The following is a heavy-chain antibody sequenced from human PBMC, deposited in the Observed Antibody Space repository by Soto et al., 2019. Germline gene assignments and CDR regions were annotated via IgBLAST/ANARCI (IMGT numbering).Heavy chain of an antibody. CDR3: ARVPYP. CDR2: IYHSGST. J-gene: IGHJ5*02. V-gene: IGHV4-30-2*01. Sequence: SETLSLTCAVSGGSISSGGYSWSWIRQPPGKGLEWIAYIYHSGSTYYNPSLKSRVTISVDRSKNQFSLKLSSMTAADTAVYYCARVPYPWGQGTLVTVSS. CDR1: GGSISSGGYS.